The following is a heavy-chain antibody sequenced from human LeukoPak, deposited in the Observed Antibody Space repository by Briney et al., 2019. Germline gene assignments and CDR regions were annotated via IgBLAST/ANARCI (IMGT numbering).Heavy chain of an antibody. D-gene: IGHD5-24*01. CDR2: ISYDGSNK. J-gene: IGHJ3*02. Sequence: GGSLRLSCAASGFTFSSYAMHWVRQAPGKGLEWVAVISYDGSNKYYADSVKGRFTISRDNSKNTLYLQMNSLRAEDTAVYYCARVGRWLQFDAFDIWGQGTMVTVSS. CDR1: GFTFSSYA. CDR3: ARVGRWLQFDAFDI. V-gene: IGHV3-30*04.